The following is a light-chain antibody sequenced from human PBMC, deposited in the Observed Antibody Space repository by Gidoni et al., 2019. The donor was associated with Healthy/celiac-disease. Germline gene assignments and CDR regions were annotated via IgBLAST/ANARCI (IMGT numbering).Light chain of an antibody. Sequence: DIQITHSPSTLSASVGDRVTITCRASQSISSWLAWYQQKPGKAPKLLIYKASSLESGVPSRFSGSGSGTEFTLTISSLQPDDFATYYCQQYNSYPPYSFGQGTKLEIK. CDR1: QSISSW. CDR3: QQYNSYPPYS. J-gene: IGKJ2*03. V-gene: IGKV1-5*03. CDR2: KAS.